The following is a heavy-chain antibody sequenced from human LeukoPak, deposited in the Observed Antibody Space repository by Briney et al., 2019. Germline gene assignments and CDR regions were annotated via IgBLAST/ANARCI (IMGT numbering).Heavy chain of an antibody. V-gene: IGHV4-39*01. CDR3: ARHGYSDILTGYRDY. D-gene: IGHD3-9*01. CDR2: IYYSGST. Sequence: SETLSLTCTVSGGSISSSSYYWGWIRQPLGKGLEWIGSIYYSGSTYYNPSLKSRVTISVDTSKNQFSLKLSSVTAADTAVYYCARHGYSDILTGYRDYWGQGTLVTVSS. J-gene: IGHJ4*02. CDR1: GGSISSSSYY.